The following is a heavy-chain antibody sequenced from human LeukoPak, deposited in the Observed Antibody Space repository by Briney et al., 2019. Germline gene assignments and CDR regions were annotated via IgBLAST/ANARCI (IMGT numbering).Heavy chain of an antibody. J-gene: IGHJ3*01. Sequence: PGRSLRLSCAASGFTFSTYGMHWVRQAPGKGLEWVAVISYDGNNKYYADSVKGRFTISRDTSKNTLYLQMNSLRADDTAVYYCAKTLWPRYYIDAFDVWGQGTMVTVSS. CDR3: AKTLWPRYYIDAFDV. CDR1: GFTFSTYG. D-gene: IGHD3-9*01. CDR2: ISYDGNNK. V-gene: IGHV3-30*18.